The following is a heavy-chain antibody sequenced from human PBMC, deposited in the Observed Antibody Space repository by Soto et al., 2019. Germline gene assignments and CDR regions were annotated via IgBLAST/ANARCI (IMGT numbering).Heavy chain of an antibody. CDR3: TTMVAVDAFDI. Sequence: HGGCMRLSCAASGVTVSNAWMSWVRQAPGKGLEWVGRIKSKTDGGTTDYAAPVKGRFTISRDDSKNTLYLQMNSLKTEDTAVYYCTTMVAVDAFDIWGQGTMVT. CDR1: GVTVSNAW. J-gene: IGHJ3*02. CDR2: IKSKTDGGTT. D-gene: IGHD2-15*01. V-gene: IGHV3-15*01.